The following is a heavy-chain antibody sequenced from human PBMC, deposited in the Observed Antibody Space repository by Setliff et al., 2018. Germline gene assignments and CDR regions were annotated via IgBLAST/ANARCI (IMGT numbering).Heavy chain of an antibody. D-gene: IGHD1-1*01. Sequence: SETLSLTCTVSGASLSSGTYYWGWIRQPPGKGLEWIGRIYYRGDTYYNASLKGRLAISVDTAQNQFSLRLTSVTAADTAVYYCARAGTYRYFDYWGQGALVTVS. V-gene: IGHV4-39*01. CDR1: GASLSSGTYY. J-gene: IGHJ4*02. CDR2: IYYRGDT. CDR3: ARAGTYRYFDY.